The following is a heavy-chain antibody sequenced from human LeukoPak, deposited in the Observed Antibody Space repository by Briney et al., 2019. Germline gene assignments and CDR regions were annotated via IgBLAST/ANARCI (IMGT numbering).Heavy chain of an antibody. J-gene: IGHJ4*02. CDR2: IYYSGST. V-gene: IGHV4-59*01. CDR3: ARLACSGGSCYPPFDY. D-gene: IGHD2-15*01. CDR1: GGSISSYY. Sequence: SETLSLTCTVSGGSISSYYWSWIRQPPGKGLEWIGYIYYSGSTNYNPSLKSRVTISVDTSKSQFSLKLSSVTAADTAVYYCARLACSGGSCYPPFDYWGQGTLVTVSS.